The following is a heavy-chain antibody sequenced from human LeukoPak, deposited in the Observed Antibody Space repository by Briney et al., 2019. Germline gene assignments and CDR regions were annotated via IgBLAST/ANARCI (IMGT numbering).Heavy chain of an antibody. D-gene: IGHD1-26*01. CDR2: ISGSGGST. CDR1: GFTFSSYA. CDR3: AKLVGASDLTDY. Sequence: GGSLRLSCAASGFTFSSYAMSWVRQAPGKGLEWVSAISGSGGSTYYANSVKGRFTISRDNSKNTLYLQMNSLRAEDTAVYYCAKLVGASDLTDYWGQGTLVTVSS. J-gene: IGHJ4*02. V-gene: IGHV3-23*01.